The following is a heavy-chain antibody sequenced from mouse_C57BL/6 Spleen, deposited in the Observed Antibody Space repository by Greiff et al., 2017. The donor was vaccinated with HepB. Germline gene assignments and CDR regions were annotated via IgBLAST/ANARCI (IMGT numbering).Heavy chain of an antibody. CDR1: GYTFTSYW. D-gene: IGHD2-5*01. CDR2: IYPGSGST. CDR3: ARTNYSNVYYAMDY. V-gene: IGHV1-55*01. J-gene: IGHJ4*01. Sequence: QVQLQQPGAELVKPGASVKMSCKASGYTFTSYWITWVKQRPGQGLEWIGDIYPGSGSTNYNEKFKSKATLTVDTSSSTAYMQLSSLTSEDSAVYYCARTNYSNVYYAMDYWGQGTSVTVSS.